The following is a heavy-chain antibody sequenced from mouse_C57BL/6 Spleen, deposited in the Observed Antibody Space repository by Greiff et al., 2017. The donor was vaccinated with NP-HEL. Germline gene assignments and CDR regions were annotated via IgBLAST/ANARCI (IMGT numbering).Heavy chain of an antibody. Sequence: EVQLQQSGAELVKPGASVKLSCTASGFNIKDYYMHWVKQRTEQGLEWIGRIDPEDGETKYAPKLQGKATITAVTSSNTAYLQLISLTSEDTAVYYGARRYYGNNRYFDVWGTGTTVTVSS. CDR3: ARRYYGNNRYFDV. D-gene: IGHD2-1*01. J-gene: IGHJ1*03. CDR2: IDPEDGET. V-gene: IGHV14-2*01. CDR1: GFNIKDYY.